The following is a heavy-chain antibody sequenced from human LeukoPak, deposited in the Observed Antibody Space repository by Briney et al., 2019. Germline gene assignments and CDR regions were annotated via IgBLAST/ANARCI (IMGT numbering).Heavy chain of an antibody. D-gene: IGHD4/OR15-4a*01. J-gene: IGHJ4*02. CDR2: IKYNGREK. CDR3: ARDPNPGALDF. CDR1: GFSFSNSW. Sequence: GGSLRLSCVASGFSFSNSWMSWVRQAPGKGLEWVANIKYNGREKDYVDSLKGRLTISRDNAKNSVYLEMSSLRVEDTAVYYCARDPNPGALDFWGQGTLVTVSS. V-gene: IGHV3-7*01.